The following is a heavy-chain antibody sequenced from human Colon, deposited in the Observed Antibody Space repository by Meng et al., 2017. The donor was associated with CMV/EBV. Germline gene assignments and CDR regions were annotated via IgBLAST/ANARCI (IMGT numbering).Heavy chain of an antibody. D-gene: IGHD3-3*01. V-gene: IGHV1-2*02. CDR1: GYTFNGYF. J-gene: IGHJ4*02. CDR2: INPVTGDT. CDR3: ATFGGDFDY. Sequence: QVQLVQSGAEVKEPGASVKVSCKTSGYTFNGYFMHWVRQAPGQGLEWMGWINPVTGDTSYAQKFQVRVTMTRDTSISTAYMELSSLRSDDTAVYYCATFGGDFDYWGQGTLVT.